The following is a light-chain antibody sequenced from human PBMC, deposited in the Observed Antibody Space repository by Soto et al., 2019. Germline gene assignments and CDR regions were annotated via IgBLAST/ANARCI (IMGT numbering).Light chain of an antibody. CDR3: QQYENLPT. Sequence: DIQMTDSPSSLSASVGDIVTITCRASQSISSYLNWYQQKPGRAPKLLIYDASNLEAGVPSRFRGSGSGTDFTFTISRLQPEDIATYYCQQYENLPTFGQGTRLEIK. J-gene: IGKJ5*01. V-gene: IGKV1-33*01. CDR1: QSISSY. CDR2: DAS.